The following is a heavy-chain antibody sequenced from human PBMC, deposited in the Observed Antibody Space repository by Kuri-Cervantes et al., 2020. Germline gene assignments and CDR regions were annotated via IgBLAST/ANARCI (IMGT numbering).Heavy chain of an antibody. Sequence: SETLSLTCTVSGGSISSSSYYWGWIRQPPGQGLEWIGSLYYSGSTYYNPSLKSRVTISVDTSKNLFSLKLSSVTAADTAVYYCARVDDYVWGSYQGYYGMDVWGQGTTVTVSS. V-gene: IGHV4-39*01. D-gene: IGHD3-16*02. J-gene: IGHJ6*02. CDR1: GGSISSSSYY. CDR3: ARVDDYVWGSYQGYYGMDV. CDR2: LYYSGST.